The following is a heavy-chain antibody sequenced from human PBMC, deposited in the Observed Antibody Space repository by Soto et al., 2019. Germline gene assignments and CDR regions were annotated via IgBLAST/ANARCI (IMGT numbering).Heavy chain of an antibody. D-gene: IGHD1-26*01. CDR3: ATPHAGWELGGGMDV. CDR2: INPNSGGT. V-gene: IGHV1-2*02. J-gene: IGHJ6*02. Sequence: ASVKVSCKASGYTFTGYYMHWVRQAPGQGLEWMGWINPNSGGTNYAQKFQGRVTMTEDTSTDTAYMELSSLRSEDTAVYYCATPHAGWELGGGMDVWGQGTTVTVSS. CDR1: GYTFTGYY.